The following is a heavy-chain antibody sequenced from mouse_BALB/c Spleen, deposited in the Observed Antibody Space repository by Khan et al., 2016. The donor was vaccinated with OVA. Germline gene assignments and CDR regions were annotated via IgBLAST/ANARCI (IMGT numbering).Heavy chain of an antibody. CDR3: SRSGYEAWLPD. J-gene: IGHJ3*01. D-gene: IGHD3-1*01. V-gene: IGHV14-1*02. CDR1: GFNIEDYY. Sequence: VQLQQPGTELVRPGALVKLSCKASGFNIEDYYMHWVKQRPEQGLEWIGWLVPANDHTIYDPKFQGKANITADTYSNTAYLQLSSLTSEDAAVYYCSRSGYEAWLPDWGKGTLVTVSA. CDR2: LVPANDHT.